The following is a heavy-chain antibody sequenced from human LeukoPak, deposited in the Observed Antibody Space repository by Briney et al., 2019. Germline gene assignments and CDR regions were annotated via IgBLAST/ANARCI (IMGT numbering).Heavy chain of an antibody. Sequence: GGSLRLSCAASGFTFSSYAMSWVRQAPGKGLEWVSAISGSGGSTYYADSVKGRFTICRDNSKNTLYLQMNSLRAEDTAVYYCAKGRSGYSYGYEYHYWGQGTLVTVSS. CDR1: GFTFSSYA. J-gene: IGHJ4*02. CDR3: AKGRSGYSYGYEYHY. V-gene: IGHV3-23*01. CDR2: ISGSGGST. D-gene: IGHD5-18*01.